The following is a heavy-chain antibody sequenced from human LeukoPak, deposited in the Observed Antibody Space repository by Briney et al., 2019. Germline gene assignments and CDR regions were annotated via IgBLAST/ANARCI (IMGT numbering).Heavy chain of an antibody. Sequence: SETLSLTCAVYGGSFSGYYWSWIRQPPGKGLEWIGEINHSGSTNYNPSLKSRVTISVDTSKNQFSLKLSSVTAADTAVYYCARDLPEDTAMVYDYWGQGTLVTVSS. CDR1: GGSFSGYY. V-gene: IGHV4-34*01. J-gene: IGHJ4*02. CDR3: ARDLPEDTAMVYDY. D-gene: IGHD5-18*01. CDR2: INHSGST.